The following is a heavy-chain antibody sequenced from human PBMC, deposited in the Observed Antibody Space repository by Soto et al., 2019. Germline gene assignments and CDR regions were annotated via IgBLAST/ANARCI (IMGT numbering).Heavy chain of an antibody. CDR1: GLSITDSEMG. V-gene: IGHV2-26*01. J-gene: IGHJ5*02. CDR3: ARRHLAVAESPWFDP. CDR2: IDSSGEK. Sequence: QVTLKESGPVLVKPTETLTLRCTVSGLSITDSEMGVSWIRQPPGQPLEWLAHIDSSGEKTYRTFPKSRLAISKDTSKSQIVLTMTNMDPADTATYYCARRHLAVAESPWFDPWGQGIPVTVSS.